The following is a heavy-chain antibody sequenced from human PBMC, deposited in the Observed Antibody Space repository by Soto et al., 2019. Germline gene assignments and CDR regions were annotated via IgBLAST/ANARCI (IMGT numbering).Heavy chain of an antibody. CDR3: ARCRGYSGYVPNNWFDP. J-gene: IGHJ5*02. D-gene: IGHD5-12*01. CDR2: IYPGDSDT. CDR1: GYSFTSYW. V-gene: IGHV5-51*01. Sequence: PGESLKISCKGSGYSFTSYWIGWVRQMPGKGLEWMGIIYPGDSDTRYSPSFQGQVTISADKSISTAYLQWSSLKASDTAMYYCARCRGYSGYVPNNWFDPWGQGTLDIVSS.